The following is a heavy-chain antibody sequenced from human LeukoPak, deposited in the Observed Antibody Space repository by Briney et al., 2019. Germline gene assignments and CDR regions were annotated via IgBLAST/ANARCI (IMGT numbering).Heavy chain of an antibody. CDR2: FYHGGSS. D-gene: IGHD6-19*01. CDR1: GYSISTGYY. CDR3: AREAGWSYDY. Sequence: SETLSHTCTVSGYSISTGYYWDWSRQPPGKGLEWIGTFYHGGSSYYNPSLKSRVTISVDTSKNQFSLKLSSVTAADTAVYYCAREAGWSYDYWGQGTLVTVSS. V-gene: IGHV4-38-2*02. J-gene: IGHJ4*02.